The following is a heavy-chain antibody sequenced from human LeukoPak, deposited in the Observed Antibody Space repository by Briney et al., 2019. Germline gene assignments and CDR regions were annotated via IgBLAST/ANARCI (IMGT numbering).Heavy chain of an antibody. CDR3: ARDRYCSGGSCYGDAFDL. CDR1: GFTVRSNY. J-gene: IGHJ3*01. D-gene: IGHD2-15*01. V-gene: IGHV3-53*01. CDR2: MYSGGST. Sequence: SGGSLRLSCTASGFTVRSNYMGWVRQSPRKGLEWVSIMYSGGSTDYADSVKGRFIISRDHSKNTLYLQMNSLRAEDTAVYYCARDRYCSGGSCYGDAFDLWGQGTMVTVSS.